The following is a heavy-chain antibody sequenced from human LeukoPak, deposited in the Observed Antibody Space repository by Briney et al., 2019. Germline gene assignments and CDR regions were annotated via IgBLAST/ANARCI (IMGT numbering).Heavy chain of an antibody. CDR2: IKRDGNEK. CDR1: GFTFSRYW. Sequence: AGGSLRLSCAASGFTFSRYWMNWVSQAPGRGLEWVANIKRDGNEKNYVDSVKGRFSISRDNAKNSLYLQMDSLRAEDTAVYYCAKEGAYPIITYDSWGQGALVTVSS. CDR3: AKEGAYPIITYDS. V-gene: IGHV3-7*01. J-gene: IGHJ5*01. D-gene: IGHD3-10*01.